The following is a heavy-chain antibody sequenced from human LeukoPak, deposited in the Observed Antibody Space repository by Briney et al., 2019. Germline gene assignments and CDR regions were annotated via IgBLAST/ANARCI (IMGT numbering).Heavy chain of an antibody. D-gene: IGHD5-24*01. CDR2: ISSSGSTI. CDR1: GFTFSDYY. V-gene: IGHV3-11*04. J-gene: IGHJ4*02. CDR3: ARDRRDGYNVLDY. Sequence: GGSLRLSCAASGFTFSDYYMSWIRQAPGKGLEWVSYISSSGSTIYCADSVKGRFTISRDNAKNSLYLQMNSLRAEDTAMYYCARDRRDGYNVLDYWGQGTLVTVSS.